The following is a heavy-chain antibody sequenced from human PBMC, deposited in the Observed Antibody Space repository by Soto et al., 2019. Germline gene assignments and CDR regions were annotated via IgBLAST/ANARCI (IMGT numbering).Heavy chain of an antibody. Sequence: QVQLVQSGAEVKKPGSSVKVSCKASGGTFSSYAISWVRQAPGQGLEWMGGIVPIFGTANYAQKFQGRVKMTADESTSTAYTELSSLRSQDTAVNYCANSHLGDSYDFDNGMDVWCQGTTVTVSS. CDR1: GGTFSSYA. D-gene: IGHD5-18*01. V-gene: IGHV1-69*12. CDR3: ANSHLGDSYDFDNGMDV. CDR2: IVPIFGTA. J-gene: IGHJ6*02.